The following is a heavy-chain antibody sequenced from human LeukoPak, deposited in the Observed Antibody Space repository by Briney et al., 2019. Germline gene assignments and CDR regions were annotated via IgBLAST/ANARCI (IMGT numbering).Heavy chain of an antibody. V-gene: IGHV1-69*13. Sequence: ASVKVSCKASGGTFSSYAISWVRQAPGQGLEWRGGIIPIFGTANYAQKFQGRVTITADESTRTAYMELSSLRSEDTAVYYCASWDYYGSGSQKHPPYYYYYRMDVWGKGTTVTVYS. CDR3: ASWDYYGSGSQKHPPYYYYYRMDV. J-gene: IGHJ6*04. D-gene: IGHD3-10*01. CDR2: IIPIFGTA. CDR1: GGTFSSYA.